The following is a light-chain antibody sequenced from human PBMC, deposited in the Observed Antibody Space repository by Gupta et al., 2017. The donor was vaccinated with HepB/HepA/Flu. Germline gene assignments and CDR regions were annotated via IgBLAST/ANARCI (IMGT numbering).Light chain of an antibody. J-gene: IGKJ2*02. CDR2: RIS. Sequence: DVVLTQSPVSLSVTLGQPASISCRSSQSRVYFDGKTYFNWFHQRPCQAPQRLMYRISNRYEGGRDRFSGSGVGTDHKLNISRGDAEDVGVYYCRHTTHGHPVRIFGQGTKMEI. CDR3: RHTTHGHPVRI. V-gene: IGKV2-30*01. CDR1: QSRVYFDGKTY.